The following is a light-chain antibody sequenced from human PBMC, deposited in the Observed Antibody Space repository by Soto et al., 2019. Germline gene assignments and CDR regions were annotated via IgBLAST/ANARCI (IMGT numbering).Light chain of an antibody. CDR1: QSVNNT. CDR2: GAS. Sequence: QFTASASGRPGERSTVPSVASQSVNNTLAWYQQKRGQAPRLLIYGASTRATGIPGRFRGSGSGTDFTLTIRRLEPEDFAVYYCQQYGSAYPWTFGQGTKVDIK. J-gene: IGKJ1*01. CDR3: QQYGSAYPWT. V-gene: IGKV3-20*01.